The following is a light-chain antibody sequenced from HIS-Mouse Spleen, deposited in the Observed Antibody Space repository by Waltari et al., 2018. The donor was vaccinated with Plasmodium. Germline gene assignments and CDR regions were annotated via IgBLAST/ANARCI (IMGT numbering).Light chain of an antibody. J-gene: IGLJ1*01. CDR3: QSADSSGTYV. V-gene: IGLV3-25*03. Sequence: SYELTLPPSVSASPGLKARLTCTGEALPSQYGYWYQQKPGQAPVLVIYKDSERPSGIPERFSGSSSGTTVTLTISGVQAEDEADYYCQSADSSGTYVFGTGTKVTVL. CDR2: KDS. CDR1: ALPSQY.